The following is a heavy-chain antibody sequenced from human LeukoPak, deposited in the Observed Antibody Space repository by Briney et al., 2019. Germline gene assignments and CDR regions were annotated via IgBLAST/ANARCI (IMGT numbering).Heavy chain of an antibody. D-gene: IGHD6-19*01. CDR3: AKDSPGIAVAGPSPNPLSY. V-gene: IGHV1-8*01. CDR1: GYTFTSYD. Sequence: ASVKVSCKASGYTFTSYDIDWVRQATGQGLEWMGWMNPNSGNTGYAQKFQGRVTMTRNTSISTAYMELSSLRAEDTAVYYCAKDSPGIAVAGPSPNPLSYWGQGTLVTVSS. J-gene: IGHJ4*02. CDR2: MNPNSGNT.